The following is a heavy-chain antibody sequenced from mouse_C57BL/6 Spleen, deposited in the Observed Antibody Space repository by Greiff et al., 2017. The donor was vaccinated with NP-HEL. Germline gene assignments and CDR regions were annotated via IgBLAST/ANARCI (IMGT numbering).Heavy chain of an antibody. Sequence: QVQLKESGAELVRPGASVTLSCKASGYTFTDYEMHWVKQTPVHGLEWIGAIDPETGGTAYNQKFKGKAILTADKSSSTAYMELRSLTSEDSAVYYCTRAPFTTVVGRDFDYWGQGTTLTVSS. CDR2: IDPETGGT. D-gene: IGHD1-1*01. CDR1: GYTFTDYE. J-gene: IGHJ2*01. V-gene: IGHV1-15*01. CDR3: TRAPFTTVVGRDFDY.